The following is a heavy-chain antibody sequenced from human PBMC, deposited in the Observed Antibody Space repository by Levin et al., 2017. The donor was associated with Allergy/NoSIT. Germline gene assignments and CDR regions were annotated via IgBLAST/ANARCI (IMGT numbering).Heavy chain of an antibody. V-gene: IGHV3-64*01. Sequence: LSLTCAASGFTFSSYAMHWVRQAPGKGLEYVSAISSNGGSTYYANSVKGRFTISRDNSKNTLYLQMGSLRAEDMAVYYCARSGRGQLVPIARDAFDIWGQGTMVTVSS. J-gene: IGHJ3*02. CDR3: ARSGRGQLVPIARDAFDI. CDR2: ISSNGGST. D-gene: IGHD6-13*01. CDR1: GFTFSSYA.